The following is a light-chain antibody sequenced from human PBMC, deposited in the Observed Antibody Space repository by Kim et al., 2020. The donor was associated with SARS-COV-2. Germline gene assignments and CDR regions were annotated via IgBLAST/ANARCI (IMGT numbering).Light chain of an antibody. CDR3: QQRYQWPLT. CDR1: QSVYSY. CDR2: DTS. J-gene: IGKJ4*01. V-gene: IGKV3-11*01. Sequence: SPGERATLSCRASQSVYSYLAWYQQKPGQPPRLLIYDTSNRAPGIPARFSGSGSGTDFTLTISSLEPEDFAVYYCQQRYQWPLTFGGGTKVDIK.